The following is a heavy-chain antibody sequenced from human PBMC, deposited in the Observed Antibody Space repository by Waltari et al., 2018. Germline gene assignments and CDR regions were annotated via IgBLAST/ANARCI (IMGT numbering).Heavy chain of an antibody. CDR2: IYHSGST. Sequence: QVQLQESGPGLVKPSETLSLTCAVSGYSLSSGYYWGWIRQPPGKGREWIGSIYHSGSTYYNPSLKSRVTISVDTSKNQFSLKLSSVTAADTAVYYCARHERRAARPQPYFDYWGQGTLVTVSS. CDR3: ARHERRAARPQPYFDY. CDR1: GYSLSSGYY. D-gene: IGHD6-6*01. J-gene: IGHJ4*02. V-gene: IGHV4-38-2*01.